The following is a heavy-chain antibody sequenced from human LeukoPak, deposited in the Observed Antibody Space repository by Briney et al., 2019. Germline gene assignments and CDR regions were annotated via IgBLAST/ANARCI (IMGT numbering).Heavy chain of an antibody. CDR3: ATVGYCTNGVCYRGHSNYFDY. V-gene: IGHV1-69*04. J-gene: IGHJ4*02. D-gene: IGHD2-8*01. CDR1: GGTFSSHA. Sequence: SVKVSCKASGGTFSSHAISWVRQAPGQGLEWMGRIIPILGIAKYAQKFQSRVTITADKSTSTAYMELSSLRSEDTAVYYCATVGYCTNGVCYRGHSNYFDYWGQGTLVTVSS. CDR2: IIPILGIA.